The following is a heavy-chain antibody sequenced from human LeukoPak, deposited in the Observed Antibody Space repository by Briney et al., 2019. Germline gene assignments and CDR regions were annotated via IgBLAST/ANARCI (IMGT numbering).Heavy chain of an antibody. V-gene: IGHV1-2*02. CDR2: INPNSGGT. CDR3: ARGRVNCSGGSCYHTHDAFDI. D-gene: IGHD2-15*01. CDR1: GYTFTGYY. J-gene: IGHJ3*02. Sequence: GSSVKVSCKASGYTFTGYYMHWVRQAPGQGLEWMGWINPNSGGTNYAQKFQGRVTMTRDTSISTAYMELSRLRSDDTAVYYCARGRVNCSGGSCYHTHDAFDIWGQGTMVTVSS.